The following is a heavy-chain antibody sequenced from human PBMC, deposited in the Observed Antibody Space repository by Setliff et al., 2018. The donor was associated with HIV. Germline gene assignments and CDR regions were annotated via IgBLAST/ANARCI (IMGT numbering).Heavy chain of an antibody. J-gene: IGHJ4*02. CDR1: GYTFTGYY. D-gene: IGHD3-16*02. CDR2: INCNSGGT. V-gene: IGHV1-2*02. CDR3: AREFPLRLGELSLPGY. Sequence: ASVKVSCKASGYTFTGYYMYWVRQAPGQGLEWMGWINCNSGGTYYAQNFQGRVTMTRDTSTTTVYMELRSLRSDDTAVYFCAREFPLRLGELSLPGYWGQGTLVTVSS.